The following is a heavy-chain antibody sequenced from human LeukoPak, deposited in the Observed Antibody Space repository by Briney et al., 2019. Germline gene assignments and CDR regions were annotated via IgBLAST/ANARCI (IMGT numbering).Heavy chain of an antibody. Sequence: PGGSLRLSCAASGFTFSGSAMHWVRQASGKGLEWVGRIRSKANSYATGYAASVKGRFTISRDDSKNTAYLQMNSLKTEDTAVYYCTRHWDTAMGDGHDYWGQGTLVTVSS. D-gene: IGHD5-18*01. V-gene: IGHV3-73*01. J-gene: IGHJ4*02. CDR3: TRHWDTAMGDGHDY. CDR2: IRSKANSYAT. CDR1: GFTFSGSA.